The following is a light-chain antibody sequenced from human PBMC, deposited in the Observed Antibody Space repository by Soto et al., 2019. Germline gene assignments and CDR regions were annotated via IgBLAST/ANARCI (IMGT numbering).Light chain of an antibody. CDR2: DVF. V-gene: IGKV1-33*01. CDR1: QDISKY. J-gene: IGKJ4*01. CDR3: QQYDQLPIT. Sequence: DIQMTQSASSLPASVGDTVTISCQASQDISKYLNWFQQKPGKAPKLLIYDVFNVETGVPSRFSERGSGTDFTLIISNLQPEDFATYYCQQYDQLPITFGGGTKVDIK.